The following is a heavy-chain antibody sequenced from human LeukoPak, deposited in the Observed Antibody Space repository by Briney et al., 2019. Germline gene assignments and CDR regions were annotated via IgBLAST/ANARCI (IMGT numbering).Heavy chain of an antibody. CDR1: GGSFSGYY. CDR2: INHSGST. Sequence: SETLSLTCAVYGGSFSGYYWSWIRQPPGKGLEWIGEINHSGSTNYNPSLKSRVTISVDTSKNQFSLKLSSVTAADTAVYYCASTPGSADYWGQGTLVTVSS. J-gene: IGHJ4*02. V-gene: IGHV4-34*01. CDR3: ASTPGSADY.